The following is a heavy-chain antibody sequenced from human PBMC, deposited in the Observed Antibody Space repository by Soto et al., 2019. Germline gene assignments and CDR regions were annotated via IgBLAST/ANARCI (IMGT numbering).Heavy chain of an antibody. V-gene: IGHV3-7*03. CDR3: ARDHQDYDFWSGYSYNWFDP. CDR1: GFTFSSYW. Sequence: PGGSLRLSCAASGFTFSSYWMSWVRQAPGKGLEWVANIKQDGSEKYYVDSVKGRFTISRDNAKNSLYLQMNSLRAEDTAVYYCARDHQDYDFWSGYSYNWFDPWGQGTLVTVSS. CDR2: IKQDGSEK. D-gene: IGHD3-3*01. J-gene: IGHJ5*02.